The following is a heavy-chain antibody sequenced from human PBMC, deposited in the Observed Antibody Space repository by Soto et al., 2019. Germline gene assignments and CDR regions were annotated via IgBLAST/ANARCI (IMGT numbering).Heavy chain of an antibody. CDR3: AARPYYYYGLDV. J-gene: IGHJ6*02. V-gene: IGHV4-30-2*01. CDR1: GGSITTPGYS. CDR2: VYHNGNA. Sequence: PSETLSLTCTVSGGSITTPGYSWSWIRQPPGKAPEWIGYVYHNGNAYPKPSLKSRVTISLDGXXXXXXXXXXXXTAADTGLYYCAARPYYYYGLDVWGQGTTVTVS. D-gene: IGHD3-10*01.